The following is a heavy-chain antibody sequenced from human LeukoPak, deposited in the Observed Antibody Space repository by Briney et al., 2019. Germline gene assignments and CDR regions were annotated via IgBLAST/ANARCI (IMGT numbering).Heavy chain of an antibody. D-gene: IGHD7-27*01. Sequence: SETLSLTCAVYGGPFSGYYWSWIRQPPGKRLEWIGEINHSGSTNYNPSLKGRVTISVDTSKNQFSLKLSSVTAADTAVYYCARDRLGYYFDYWGQGTLVTVSS. CDR2: INHSGST. CDR1: GGPFSGYY. J-gene: IGHJ4*02. CDR3: ARDRLGYYFDY. V-gene: IGHV4-34*01.